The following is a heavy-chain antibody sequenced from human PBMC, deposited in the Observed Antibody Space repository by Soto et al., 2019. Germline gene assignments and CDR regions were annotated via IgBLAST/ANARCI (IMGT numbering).Heavy chain of an antibody. CDR1: GGSISSGGYY. CDR3: ARDNIVATIGYYYYGMDV. V-gene: IGHV4-31*03. CDR2: IYYSGST. D-gene: IGHD5-12*01. J-gene: IGHJ6*02. Sequence: PSETLSLTCTVSGGSISSGGYYWSWIRQHPGKGLEWIGHIYYSGSTYYNPSLKSRVTISVDTSKNQFSLKLSSVTAADTAVYYCARDNIVATIGYYYYGMDVWGQGTTVTVSS.